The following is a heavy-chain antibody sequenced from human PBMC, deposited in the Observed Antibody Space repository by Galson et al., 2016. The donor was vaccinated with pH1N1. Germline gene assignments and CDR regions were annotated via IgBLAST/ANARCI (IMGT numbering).Heavy chain of an antibody. D-gene: IGHD6-6*01. V-gene: IGHV4-39*07. CDR3: ARGSGPIAAPAVFDY. Sequence: ETLSLTCTVSGGSISSSSYYWGWIRQPPGKGLEWIGSIYYSGSTYYNPSLKSRVTISVDTSKNQFSLKLSSVTAADTAVYYCARGSGPIAAPAVFDYWGQGTTVTVSS. CDR1: GGSISSSSYY. CDR2: IYYSGST. J-gene: IGHJ4*03.